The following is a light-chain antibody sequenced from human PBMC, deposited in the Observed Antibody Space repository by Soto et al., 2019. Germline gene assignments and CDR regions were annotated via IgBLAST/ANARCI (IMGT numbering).Light chain of an antibody. Sequence: EVVMTQSPATLSVSLGERATLSCRASQSVSRNLAWYQQKPGQAPSLLMFDASTRATGIPARFSGSVSGTESTLTISSLQSEDFAVYYCQQYNNWPRTFGQGTKVEIK. CDR1: QSVSRN. V-gene: IGKV3-15*01. J-gene: IGKJ1*01. CDR3: QQYNNWPRT. CDR2: DAS.